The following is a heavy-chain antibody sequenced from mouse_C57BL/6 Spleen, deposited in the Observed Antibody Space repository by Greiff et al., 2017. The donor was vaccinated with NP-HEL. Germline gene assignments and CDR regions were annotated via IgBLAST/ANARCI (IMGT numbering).Heavy chain of an antibody. CDR2: IDPSDSYT. V-gene: IGHV1-50*01. Sequence: VQLQQSGAELVKPGASVKLSCKASGYTFTSYWMQWVKQRPGQGLEWIGEIDPSDSYTNYNQKFKGKATLTVDTSSSTAYMQLSSLTSEDSAVYYCARGATVVATDWYFDVWGTGTTVTVSS. J-gene: IGHJ1*03. CDR3: ARGATVVATDWYFDV. CDR1: GYTFTSYW. D-gene: IGHD1-1*01.